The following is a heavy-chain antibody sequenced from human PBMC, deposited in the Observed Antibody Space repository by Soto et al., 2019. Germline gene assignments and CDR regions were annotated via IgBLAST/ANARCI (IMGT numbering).Heavy chain of an antibody. CDR2: SIPIFGTA. J-gene: IGHJ6*02. V-gene: IGHV1-69*01. D-gene: IGHD3-3*01. Sequence: QVQLVQSGAEVKKPGSSVKVSCKASGGTFNNYPITWVRQAPGEGLEWMGGSIPIFGTANYAQKFQGRVTISVDESTSTAYMELSSLRSEDTAVYYCAXXXXXXXDDHYYYFDMDVWGQGTTVTVSS. CDR3: AXXXXXXXDDHYYYFDMDV. CDR1: GGTFNNYP.